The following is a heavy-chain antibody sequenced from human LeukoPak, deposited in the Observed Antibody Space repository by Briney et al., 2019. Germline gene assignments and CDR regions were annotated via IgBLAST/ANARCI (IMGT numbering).Heavy chain of an antibody. J-gene: IGHJ4*02. Sequence: PSETLSLTCNVSGDYIITNSYYWGWIRQPRGTGLEWIGTVYYTENTYYNPSLKSRVTVSIDTSKNQFSLKLTSVTAADTAVYYCARLGHDYGGLKIDYWGQGTLVTVSS. CDR2: VYYTENT. V-gene: IGHV4-39*01. CDR3: ARLGHDYGGLKIDY. D-gene: IGHD4-23*01. CDR1: GDYIITNSYY.